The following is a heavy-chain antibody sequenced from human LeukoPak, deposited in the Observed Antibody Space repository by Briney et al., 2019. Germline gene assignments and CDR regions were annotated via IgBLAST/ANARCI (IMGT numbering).Heavy chain of an antibody. CDR1: GYSSTNYW. Sequence: GESLKISCKGSGYSSTNYWIGWVRQMPGKGLEWMGLIYPGDSVTRYSPSFQGQVTISADKSISTAYLQWSSLKASDTAMYYCARRIAVAGRYYFDYWGQGTLVTVSS. CDR2: IYPGDSVT. J-gene: IGHJ4*02. D-gene: IGHD6-19*01. V-gene: IGHV5-51*01. CDR3: ARRIAVAGRYYFDY.